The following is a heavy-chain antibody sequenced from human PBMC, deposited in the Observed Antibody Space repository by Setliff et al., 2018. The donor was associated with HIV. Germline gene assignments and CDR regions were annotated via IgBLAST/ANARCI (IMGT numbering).Heavy chain of an antibody. CDR2: IRYDGTSK. D-gene: IGHD2-15*01. Sequence: PGGSLRLSCAASGFTFSSYGMHWVRQAPGKGLEWVTFIRYDGTSKYYTDSVKGRFTISRDNSKNTLYLQMNSLRAEATAVYYCAKDGLYSNPLYFDYWGQGTLVTVSS. CDR1: GFTFSSYG. J-gene: IGHJ4*02. V-gene: IGHV3-30*02. CDR3: AKDGLYSNPLYFDY.